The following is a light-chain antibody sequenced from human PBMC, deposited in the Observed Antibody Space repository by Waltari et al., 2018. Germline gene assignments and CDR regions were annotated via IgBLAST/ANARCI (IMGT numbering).Light chain of an antibody. V-gene: IGKV1-16*01. CDR3: QQYSSSPPT. J-gene: IGKJ5*01. CDR2: DAS. Sequence: DIQMTQSPSSLCASVGDRVTMTCRATQGINIHLAWFQQRPGEAPRSLIFDASSLQSGVPSRFSGSGSGTDFTLTISSLQPEDFATYFCQQYSSSPPTFGPGTRLEI. CDR1: QGINIH.